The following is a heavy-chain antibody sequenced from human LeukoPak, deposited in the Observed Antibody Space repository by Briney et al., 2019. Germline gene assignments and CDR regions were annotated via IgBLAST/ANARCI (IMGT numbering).Heavy chain of an antibody. D-gene: IGHD5-24*01. CDR3: ANLWEMGY. CDR2: IKQDGSHS. J-gene: IGHJ4*02. Sequence: GGTLTLSCATSGFTFSDYWMAWVRQAPAKGLEWVANIKQDGSHSYHVDSVRGRFTISRDNAKSSLFLQMSSLRVEDTAVYYCANLWEMGYWGQGTLVSVS. CDR1: GFTFSDYW. V-gene: IGHV3-7*01.